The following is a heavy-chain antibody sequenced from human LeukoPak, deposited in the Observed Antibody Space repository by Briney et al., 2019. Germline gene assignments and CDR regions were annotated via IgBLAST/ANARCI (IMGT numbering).Heavy chain of an antibody. CDR2: IIPIFGTA. D-gene: IGHD3-10*01. CDR1: GYTFTSYG. J-gene: IGHJ4*02. Sequence: SVKVSCKASGYTFTSYGISWVRQAPGQGLEWMGGIIPIFGTANYAQKFQDRVTITTDESTSTAFMELSSLRSEDTAVYYCARDLIPETIWFGELWGQGTLVTVSS. CDR3: ARDLIPETIWFGEL. V-gene: IGHV1-69*05.